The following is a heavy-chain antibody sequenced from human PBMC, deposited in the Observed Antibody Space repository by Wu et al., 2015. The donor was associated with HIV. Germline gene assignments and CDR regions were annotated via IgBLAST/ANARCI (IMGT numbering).Heavy chain of an antibody. CDR3: AKANRIVIGGIDYYHQYGMDV. CDR1: GDSFTSYA. D-gene: IGHD1-26*01. V-gene: IGHV1-69*05. J-gene: IGHJ6*02. CDR2: INPLFGTT. Sequence: QVQLVQFGAEVKKPGSSVKVTCKASGDSFTSYAISWVRQAPGQGLEWMGGINPLFGTTKHAQKFQGRVMITTDESKTTAYMELSSLKSEDTAVYYCAKANRIVIGGIDYYHQYGMDVWGQGTTVTVS.